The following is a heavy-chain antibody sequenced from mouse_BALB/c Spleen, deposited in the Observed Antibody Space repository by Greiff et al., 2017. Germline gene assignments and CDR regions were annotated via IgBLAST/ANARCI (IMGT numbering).Heavy chain of an antibody. V-gene: IGHV5-12-1*01. D-gene: IGHD2-4*01. CDR2: ISSGGGST. J-gene: IGHJ3*01. Sequence: EVMLVESGGGLVKPGGSLKLSCAASGFAFSSYDMSWVRQTPEKRLEWVAYISSGGGSTYYADTVKGRFTISRDNAKNTLYLQMSSLKSEDTAMYYCARHDYDSWFAYWGQGTLVTVSA. CDR1: GFAFSSYD. CDR3: ARHDYDSWFAY.